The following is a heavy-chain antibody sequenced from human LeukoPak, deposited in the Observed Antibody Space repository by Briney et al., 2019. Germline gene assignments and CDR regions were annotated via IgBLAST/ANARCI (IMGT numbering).Heavy chain of an antibody. Sequence: GGSLRLSCAASGFAFSSYSMHWVRQAPGKGLEYVSAINGNGDSTYYGDSVKGRFFISRDNSKNTVYLQMGSLRAEDMAVYYCARVGSGYDYWGQGTLVTVSS. D-gene: IGHD3-22*01. V-gene: IGHV3-64*02. CDR2: INGNGDST. CDR1: GFAFSSYS. CDR3: ARVGSGYDY. J-gene: IGHJ4*02.